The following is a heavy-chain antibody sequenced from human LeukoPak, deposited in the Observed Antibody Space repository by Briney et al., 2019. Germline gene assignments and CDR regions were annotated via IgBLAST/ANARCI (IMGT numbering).Heavy chain of an antibody. V-gene: IGHV3-23*01. CDR3: AKDITAMGDY. CDR2: ISGSGGGT. D-gene: IGHD5-18*01. CDR1: GFTFSSYA. Sequence: GGSLRLSCAASGFTFSSYAMCWVRQAPGKGLEWVSAISGSGGGTYYADSVKGRFTIPIDNSKNTLYLQMNSLRAEDTAVYYCAKDITAMGDYWGQGTLVTVSS. J-gene: IGHJ4*02.